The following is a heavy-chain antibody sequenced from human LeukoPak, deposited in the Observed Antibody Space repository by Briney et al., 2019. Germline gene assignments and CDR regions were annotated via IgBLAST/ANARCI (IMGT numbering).Heavy chain of an antibody. J-gene: IGHJ3*02. D-gene: IGHD2-2*02. Sequence: SVKVSCKASGGTFSSYAISWVRQAPGQGLEWMGGIIPIFGTANYAQKFQGRVTITTDESTSTAYMELSSLRSEDTAVCYCALWDIVVVPAAIMGAFDIWGQGTMVTVSS. V-gene: IGHV1-69*05. CDR1: GGTFSSYA. CDR2: IIPIFGTA. CDR3: ALWDIVVVPAAIMGAFDI.